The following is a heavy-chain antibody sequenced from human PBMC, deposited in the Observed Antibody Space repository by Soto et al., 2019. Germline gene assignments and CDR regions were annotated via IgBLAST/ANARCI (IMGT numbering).Heavy chain of an antibody. D-gene: IGHD2-2*02. J-gene: IGHJ5*01. CDR3: ARQVPAAIRLGSIDS. CDR1: GGSISRSTYY. CDR2: IYYSGST. Sequence: PSETLSLACTVSGGSISRSTYYWGWIRQPPGKGLEWIGSIYYSGSTYYRPSLKSRVTISVDTSKNQFSLKLSSVTAADTAVYYCARQVPAAIRLGSIDSWGPGTLVTVST. V-gene: IGHV4-39*01.